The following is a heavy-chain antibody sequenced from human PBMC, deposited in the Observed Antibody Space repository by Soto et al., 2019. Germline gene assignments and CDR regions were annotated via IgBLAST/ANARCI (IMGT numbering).Heavy chain of an antibody. CDR2: MNPNTGNS. V-gene: IGHV1-8*01. D-gene: IGHD2-15*01. J-gene: IGHJ6*02. CDR1: GYTFTSSD. CDR3: ARASSFGYCSGGRCLYGMDG. Sequence: ASVKVTCKASGYTFTSSDINWVRQAPGQGLEWMGWMNPNTGNSGFAQKFQGRVTMTSDTSISTAYMELSCLRSEESAVYYCARASSFGYCSGGRCLYGMDGWGQGTTVTVSS.